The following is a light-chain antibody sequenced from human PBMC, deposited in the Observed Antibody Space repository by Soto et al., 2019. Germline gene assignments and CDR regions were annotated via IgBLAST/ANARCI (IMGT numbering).Light chain of an antibody. CDR1: PSDVGGYNS. J-gene: IGLJ2*01. CDR2: DVS. CDR3: SSYTSSRTPYVV. V-gene: IGLV2-8*01. Sequence: QSVLTQPPSASGSPGQSVTISCTGTPSDVGGYNSVSWYQQYPGKAPKLMIYDVSKRPSGVPDRFSGSKSGNTASLTVSGLQTEDEADYYCSSYTSSRTPYVVFGGGTKVTVL.